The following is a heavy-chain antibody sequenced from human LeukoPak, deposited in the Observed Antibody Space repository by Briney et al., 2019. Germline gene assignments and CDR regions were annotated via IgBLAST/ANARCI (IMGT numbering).Heavy chain of an antibody. CDR1: GFTFSVLW. V-gene: IGHV3-74*01. D-gene: IGHD7-27*01. CDR2: ISPDGSTT. Sequence: GGSLRLSCAASGFTFSVLWMHWVRQVPGTGPVWVSRISPDGSTTTYADPVKGRYTISRDNAKNSLCLQISSLRAEDTAVYYCARDMWGTFDYWGQGTLVTVSS. J-gene: IGHJ4*02. CDR3: ARDMWGTFDY.